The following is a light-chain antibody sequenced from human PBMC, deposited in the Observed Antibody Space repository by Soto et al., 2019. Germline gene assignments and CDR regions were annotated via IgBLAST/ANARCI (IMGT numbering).Light chain of an antibody. CDR2: GVS. J-gene: IGKJ5*01. V-gene: IGKV3-15*01. CDR1: QSVSSY. Sequence: EIVMTQSPATLSVSPGERATLSCRASQSVSSYLAWYQQKPGQAPRLLIYGVSTRATGVPARFSGSGSGTEFTLTISSLQSEDFAVYFCQQCNDWPLLTFGQGTRLEAK. CDR3: QQCNDWPLLT.